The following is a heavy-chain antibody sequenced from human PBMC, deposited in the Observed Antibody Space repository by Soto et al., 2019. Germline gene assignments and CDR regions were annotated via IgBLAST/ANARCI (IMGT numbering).Heavy chain of an antibody. CDR3: AKDSDYDYGDLTSNWFDP. CDR2: ISYDGSNK. Sequence: GGSLRLSCAASGFTFSSYAMHWVRQAPGKGLEWVAVISYDGSNKYYADSVKGRFTISRDNSKNTLYLQMNSLRAEDTAVYYCAKDSDYDYGDLTSNWFDPWGQGTLVTVSS. CDR1: GFTFSSYA. D-gene: IGHD4-17*01. V-gene: IGHV3-30-3*01. J-gene: IGHJ5*02.